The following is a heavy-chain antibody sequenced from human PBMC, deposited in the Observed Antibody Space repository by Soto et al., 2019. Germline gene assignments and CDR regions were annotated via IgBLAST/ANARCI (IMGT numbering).Heavy chain of an antibody. Sequence: GGSLRLSCAASGFTVGSNYMSWVRQAPGKGLEWVSVIYSEGAPYYADSVKGRFTISRENSNNTLYLHMNNLRAEDTAVYYCARSTYYDILTGSYYYYAMDVWGQGTTVTVSS. D-gene: IGHD3-9*01. V-gene: IGHV3-53*01. CDR3: ARSTYYDILTGSYYYYAMDV. J-gene: IGHJ6*02. CDR2: IYSEGAP. CDR1: GFTVGSNY.